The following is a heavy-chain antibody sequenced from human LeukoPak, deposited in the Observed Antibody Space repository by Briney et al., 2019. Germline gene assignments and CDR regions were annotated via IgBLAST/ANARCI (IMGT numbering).Heavy chain of an antibody. J-gene: IGHJ4*02. CDR2: IYHSGRT. D-gene: IGHD1-26*01. CDR1: GDFISNGYY. V-gene: IGHV4-38-2*02. Sequence: SETLSLTCTVSGDFISNGYYWGWIRQPPGKGLEWIGSIYHSGRTYYNPSLKSRVTISVDTSKNQFSLRLSSMTASDTAVYYCASGTWIHYSNYWGQGALVTVSS. CDR3: ASGTWIHYSNY.